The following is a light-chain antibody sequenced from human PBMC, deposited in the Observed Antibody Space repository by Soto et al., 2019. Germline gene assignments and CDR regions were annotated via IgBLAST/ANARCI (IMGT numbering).Light chain of an antibody. CDR3: QQYGSSPWT. J-gene: IGKJ1*01. Sequence: ETVLTQSPGTLSLSPGERATLSCRASQTIRSNYLAWYRQTPGQAPRLLIYGASNRAPVIADRFSGSGSGTDFTLIISRLEPEDFALYYCQQYGSSPWTFGQGTKVEIK. CDR1: QTIRSNY. CDR2: GAS. V-gene: IGKV3-20*01.